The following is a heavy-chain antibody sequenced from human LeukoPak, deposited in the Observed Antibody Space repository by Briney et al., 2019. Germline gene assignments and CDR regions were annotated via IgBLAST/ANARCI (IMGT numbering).Heavy chain of an antibody. J-gene: IGHJ1*01. V-gene: IGHV3-11*01. CDR1: GFTFSDYY. CDR2: ISSSGSTI. Sequence: GGSLRLSCAASGFTFSDYYMSWIRQAPGKGLEWVSYISSSGSTIYYADSVKGRFTISRDNAKNSLYLQMNSLRAEDTAVYYCARDGSSGWSRIPQHWGQGTLVTVSS. CDR3: ARDGSSGWSRIPQH. D-gene: IGHD6-19*01.